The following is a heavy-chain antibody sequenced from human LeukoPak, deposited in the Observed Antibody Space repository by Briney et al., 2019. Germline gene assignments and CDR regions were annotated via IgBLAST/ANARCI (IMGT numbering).Heavy chain of an antibody. CDR2: MYYTGSF. D-gene: IGHD3-10*01. V-gene: IGHV4-59*01. Sequence: PSETLSLTCNVSGGSIRGYYWAWIRQPPGKGLECIGYMYYTGSFNYNPSLESRVTMSVDTSKNLFSLSLNSVTAADSAMYYCARAYYYGSGSYWRYYYYYYMDVWGKGTTVTVSS. J-gene: IGHJ6*03. CDR3: ARAYYYGSGSYWRYYYYYYMDV. CDR1: GGSIRGYY.